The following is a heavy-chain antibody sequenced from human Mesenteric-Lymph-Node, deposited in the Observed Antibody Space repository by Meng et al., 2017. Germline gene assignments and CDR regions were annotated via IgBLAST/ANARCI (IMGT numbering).Heavy chain of an antibody. CDR2: IYYSGST. Sequence: QGHLQKLGPGLVKPSTTLSLTCTVSGGSISSGDYYWSWIRQPPGKGLEWIGYIYYSGSTYYNPSLKSRVTISVDTSKNQFSLKLSSVTAADTAVYYCARGYYDSSGYGYWYFDLWGRGTLVTVSS. CDR1: GGSISSGDYY. CDR3: ARGYYDSSGYGYWYFDL. V-gene: IGHV4-30-4*01. D-gene: IGHD3-22*01. J-gene: IGHJ2*01.